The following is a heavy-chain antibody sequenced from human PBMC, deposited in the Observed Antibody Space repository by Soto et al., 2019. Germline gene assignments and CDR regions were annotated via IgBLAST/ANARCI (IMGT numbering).Heavy chain of an antibody. V-gene: IGHV3-30*18. Sequence: QVQLVESGGGVVQPGRSLRLSCAASGFTFNNYGMHWVRQAPGKGLEWVTTISFDGDDKYYADSVKGRFTISRDNSKNPLDLQMNALRVSDTAVYYCAKVSMSAYQILDHWGKGTLVTVSS. CDR2: ISFDGDDK. CDR1: GFTFNNYG. D-gene: IGHD3-16*01. J-gene: IGHJ4*02. CDR3: AKVSMSAYQILDH.